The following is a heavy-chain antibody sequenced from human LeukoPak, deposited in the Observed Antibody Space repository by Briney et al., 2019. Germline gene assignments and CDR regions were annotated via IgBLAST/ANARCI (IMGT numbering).Heavy chain of an antibody. CDR2: KWYDGSNK. Sequence: GGSLRLSCAASGFTFSSYGMHWVRQAPGKGLEWVAVKWYDGSNKYYADSVKGRFTISRDNSKNTLYLQMNSLRAEDTAVYYCARDPPGDYGDYFGPFDWGQGTLVTVSS. V-gene: IGHV3-33*01. J-gene: IGHJ4*02. CDR1: GFTFSSYG. D-gene: IGHD4-17*01. CDR3: ARDPPGDYGDYFGPFD.